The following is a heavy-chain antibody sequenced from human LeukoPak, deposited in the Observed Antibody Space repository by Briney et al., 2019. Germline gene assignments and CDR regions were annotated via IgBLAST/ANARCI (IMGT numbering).Heavy chain of an antibody. Sequence: PGGSLRLSCAASGFTFSSYSMNWVRQAPGKGLEWVSSISSSSSYIHYADSVKGRFTISRDNAKNSLYLQMNSLRAEDTAVYYCARGYSSSPDDAFDIWGQGTMVTVSS. CDR2: ISSSSSYI. D-gene: IGHD6-6*01. V-gene: IGHV3-21*01. CDR3: ARGYSSSPDDAFDI. CDR1: GFTFSSYS. J-gene: IGHJ3*02.